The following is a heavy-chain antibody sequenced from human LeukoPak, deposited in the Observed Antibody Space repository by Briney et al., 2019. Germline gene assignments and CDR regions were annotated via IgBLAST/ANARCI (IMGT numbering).Heavy chain of an antibody. CDR1: GYTFTSYG. Sequence: ASVKVSCKASGYTFTSYGISWVRQAPGQRLEWMGWINAGNGNTKYSQEFQGRVTITRDTSASTAYMELSSLRSEDMAVYYCARDVRYSSSWYAFDIWGQGTMVTVSS. D-gene: IGHD6-13*01. J-gene: IGHJ3*02. V-gene: IGHV1-3*03. CDR2: INAGNGNT. CDR3: ARDVRYSSSWYAFDI.